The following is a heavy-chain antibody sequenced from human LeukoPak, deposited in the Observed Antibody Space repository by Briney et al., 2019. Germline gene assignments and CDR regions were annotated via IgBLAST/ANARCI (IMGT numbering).Heavy chain of an antibody. D-gene: IGHD3-10*01. CDR3: ARDSMPTRGVRRGFDP. CDR1: ANTFSNYG. CDR2: ISADNGIT. J-gene: IGHJ5*02. V-gene: IGHV1-18*01. Sequence: GASVKVSCKTSANTFSNYGISWVRQAPGQGLEWMGWISADNGITNYAQKFHGRVTMTTDTSTRTAYMELRSLRSDDTAVYYCARDSMPTRGVRRGFDPWGQGTLITVSS.